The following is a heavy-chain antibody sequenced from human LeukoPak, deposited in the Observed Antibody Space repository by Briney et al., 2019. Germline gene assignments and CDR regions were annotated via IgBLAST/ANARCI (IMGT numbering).Heavy chain of an antibody. CDR2: ISGSGGST. CDR1: GFTFSSYA. Sequence: GGSLRLSCAASGFTFSSYAMSWVRQAPGKGLEWVSAISGSGGSTYYADSVKGRFTISRDNSKNTLYLQMNSLRAEDTAVYYCAKDTGPGGVLWFGELFTLGPFGYWGQGTLVTVSS. D-gene: IGHD3-10*01. J-gene: IGHJ4*02. CDR3: AKDTGPGGVLWFGELFTLGPFGY. V-gene: IGHV3-23*01.